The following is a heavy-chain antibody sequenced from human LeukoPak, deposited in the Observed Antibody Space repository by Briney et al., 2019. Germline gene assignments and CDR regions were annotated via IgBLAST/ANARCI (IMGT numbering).Heavy chain of an antibody. Sequence: ASVKVSCKASGYTFTGYYMHWVRQAPGQGLEWMGWINPNSGGTNYAQKFQGRVTMTRDTPISTAYMELSRLRSDDTAVYYCARDFPWEGQQLVLVSHDAFDIWGQGTMVTVSS. D-gene: IGHD6-13*01. CDR2: INPNSGGT. CDR1: GYTFTGYY. CDR3: ARDFPWEGQQLVLVSHDAFDI. V-gene: IGHV1-2*02. J-gene: IGHJ3*02.